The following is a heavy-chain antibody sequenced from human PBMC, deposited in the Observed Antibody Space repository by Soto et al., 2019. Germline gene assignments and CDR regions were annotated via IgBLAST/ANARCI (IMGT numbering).Heavy chain of an antibody. CDR1: GYTFTSYW. CDR2: INPSGGST. Sequence: ASVKVSCKASGYTFTSYWMHWVRQVPGQGLDGMGVINPSGGSTTYAQKSKSRVTMTRDTSTSTVYMELSSLRSEHTAVYYCVIPSYGSGTYYYYGMDVWGQGTTVTVSS. J-gene: IGHJ6*02. V-gene: IGHV1-46*01. CDR3: VIPSYGSGTYYYYGMDV. D-gene: IGHD3-10*01.